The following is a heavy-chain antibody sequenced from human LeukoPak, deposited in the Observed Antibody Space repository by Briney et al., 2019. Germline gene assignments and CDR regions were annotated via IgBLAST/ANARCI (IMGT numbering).Heavy chain of an antibody. CDR2: IYHSGST. V-gene: IGHV4-4*02. CDR1: GGSISSSNW. Sequence: SETLSLTCAVSGGSISSSNWWSWVRQPPGKGLEWIGEIYHSGSTNYNPSLKSRVTISVDKSKNQFSLKLSSVTAADMAVYYCARGKDGSGTYYFDYWGQGTLVTVSS. J-gene: IGHJ4*02. CDR3: ARGKDGSGTYYFDY. D-gene: IGHD3-10*01.